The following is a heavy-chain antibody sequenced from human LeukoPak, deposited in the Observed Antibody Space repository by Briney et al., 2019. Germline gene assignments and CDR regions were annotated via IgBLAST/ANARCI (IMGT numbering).Heavy chain of an antibody. CDR3: ARDLYGGTSATFDY. CDR2: INPNSGGT. D-gene: IGHD4-23*01. Sequence: ASVRVSCKASGYTFTGYYMHWVRQAPGQGLEWMGWINPNSGGTYYAQKFQGRVTMTSDTSISTAYMELSRLRSDNTAVYYCARDLYGGTSATFDYWGQGTLVTVSS. CDR1: GYTFTGYY. J-gene: IGHJ4*02. V-gene: IGHV1-2*02.